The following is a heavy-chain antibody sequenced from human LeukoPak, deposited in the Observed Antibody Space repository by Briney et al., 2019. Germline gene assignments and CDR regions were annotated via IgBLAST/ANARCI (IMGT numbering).Heavy chain of an antibody. Sequence: GGSLRLSCAASGFTFSDYGMHWVRQAPGKGLGWVAVIANDGRDKKYADSVRGRFTISRDNSKNTVYLQMNSLRAEDTAVFYCVKDMKIKAAGYYFDYWGQGTLVTVSS. V-gene: IGHV3-30*18. CDR1: GFTFSDYG. J-gene: IGHJ4*02. CDR3: VKDMKIKAAGYYFDY. D-gene: IGHD6-13*01. CDR2: IANDGRDK.